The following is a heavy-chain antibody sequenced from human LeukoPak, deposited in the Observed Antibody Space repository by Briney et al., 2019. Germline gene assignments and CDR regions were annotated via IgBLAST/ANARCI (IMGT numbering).Heavy chain of an antibody. CDR1: GYTFTGYY. D-gene: IGHD3-22*01. CDR3: ARALSSGYYYYFDY. J-gene: IGHJ4*02. Sequence: ASVKVSRKASGYTFTGYYMHWVRQAPGQGLEWMGWINPNSGGTNYAQKFQGRVTMTRDTSISTAYMELSRLRSDDTAVYYCARALSSGYYYYFDYWGQGTLVTVSS. CDR2: INPNSGGT. V-gene: IGHV1-2*02.